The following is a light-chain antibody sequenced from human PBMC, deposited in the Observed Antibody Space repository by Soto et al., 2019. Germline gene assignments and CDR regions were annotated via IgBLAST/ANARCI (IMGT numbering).Light chain of an antibody. CDR3: QQYESYSPLT. J-gene: IGKJ4*01. CDR1: QSIRSW. V-gene: IGKV1-5*01. CDR2: DAY. Sequence: DIQMTQSPSILSASVGDRVTITCRASQSIRSWLAWYQQKPGKAPKLLIYDAYSLESGVPSRFSGRRSGTEFTLTIAGLQPEDFATYYCQQYESYSPLTFGGGTMVEIK.